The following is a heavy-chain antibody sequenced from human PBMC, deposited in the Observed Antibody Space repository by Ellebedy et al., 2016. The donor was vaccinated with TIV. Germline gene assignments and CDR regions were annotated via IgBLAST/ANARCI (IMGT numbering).Heavy chain of an antibody. CDR2: IIPIFGTA. Sequence: SVKVSXXASGYTFTSYYMHWVRQAPGQGLEWMGGIIPIFGTANYAQKFQGRVTITADKSTSTAYMELSSLRSEDTAVYYCARGKSPAIVALDSYGMDVWGQGTTVTVSS. V-gene: IGHV1-69*06. J-gene: IGHJ6*02. D-gene: IGHD5-12*01. CDR1: GYTFTSYY. CDR3: ARGKSPAIVALDSYGMDV.